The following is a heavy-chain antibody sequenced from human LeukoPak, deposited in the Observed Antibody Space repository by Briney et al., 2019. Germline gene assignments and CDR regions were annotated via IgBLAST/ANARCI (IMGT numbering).Heavy chain of an antibody. J-gene: IGHJ4*02. D-gene: IGHD3-10*01. Sequence: GGSLRLSCEASGFFFGGHAMSWLRQAPGKGLEWMAFITKDGDRVYYVESVKGRFTVSRDNAKNSLYLQMSSLRAEDTAIYYCARYHLGSILTDPFDHWGQGSVVTVSS. CDR1: GFFFGGHA. CDR3: ARYHLGSILTDPFDH. V-gene: IGHV3-7*01. CDR2: ITKDGDRV.